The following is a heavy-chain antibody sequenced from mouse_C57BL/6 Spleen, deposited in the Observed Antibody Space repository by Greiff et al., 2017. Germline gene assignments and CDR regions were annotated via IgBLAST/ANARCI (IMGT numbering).Heavy chain of an antibody. J-gene: IGHJ4*01. CDR2: IYPGGGYT. CDR3: ARGATVGDYAMDY. D-gene: IGHD1-1*01. Sequence: QVQLKQSGAELVRPGTSVKMSCKASGYTFTNYWIGWAKQRPGHGLEWIGDIYPGGGYTNYNEKFKGKATLTADKSSSTAYMQFISLTSEDSAIYYCARGATVGDYAMDYWGQGTSVTVSS. V-gene: IGHV1-63*01. CDR1: GYTFTNYW.